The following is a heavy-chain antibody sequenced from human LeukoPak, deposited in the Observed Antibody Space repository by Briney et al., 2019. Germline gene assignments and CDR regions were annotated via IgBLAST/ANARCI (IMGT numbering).Heavy chain of an antibody. CDR3: ATWAFYHGLDV. J-gene: IGHJ6*02. D-gene: IGHD2/OR15-2a*01. V-gene: IGHV3-43*02. CDR1: GFTFGDYA. Sequence: PGGPLGLSCAASGFTFGDYAMHWVRQAPGRGLEWVSLIRADGGRTYYADSVNGRFTISRDNSKNSLYLQMNSLRTDDTALYYCATWAFYHGLDVWGQGSTVTVSS. CDR2: IRADGGRT.